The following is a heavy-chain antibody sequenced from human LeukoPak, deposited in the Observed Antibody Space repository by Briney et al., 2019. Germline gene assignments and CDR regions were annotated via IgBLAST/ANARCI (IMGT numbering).Heavy chain of an antibody. CDR3: ARAKSLEWLSSYYYYGMDV. V-gene: IGHV1-8*01. CDR2: MNPNSGNT. Sequence: GASVTVSCKASGYTFTSYDINWVRQATGQGLEWMGWMNPNSGNTGYAQKFQGRVTMTRNTSISTAYMELSSLRSEDTAVYYCARAKSLEWLSSYYYYGMDVWGQGTTVTVSS. D-gene: IGHD3-3*01. CDR1: GYTFTSYD. J-gene: IGHJ6*02.